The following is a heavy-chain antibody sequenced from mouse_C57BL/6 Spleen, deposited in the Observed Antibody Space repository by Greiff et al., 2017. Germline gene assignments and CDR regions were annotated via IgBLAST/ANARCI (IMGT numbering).Heavy chain of an antibody. CDR2: IYPGDGDT. CDR1: GYEFSSYW. Sequence: QVQLKESGAELVKPGASVKISCKASGYEFSSYWMNWVKQRPGKGLEWIGQIYPGDGDTKYNGKFKGKATMTADKSSSTAYMQLSSLTSEDSAVYFFARSYYFDYWGQGTSLTVSS. CDR3: ARSYYFDY. V-gene: IGHV1-80*01. J-gene: IGHJ2*02.